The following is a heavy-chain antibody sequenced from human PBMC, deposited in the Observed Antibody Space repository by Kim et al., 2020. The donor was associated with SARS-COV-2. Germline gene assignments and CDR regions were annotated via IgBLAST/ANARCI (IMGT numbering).Heavy chain of an antibody. CDR2: IWYDGSNK. CDR3: GRQGYSFGSGSYFSRFDP. CDR1: GFSFTDYG. V-gene: IGHV3-33*01. J-gene: IGHJ5*02. D-gene: IGHD3-10*01. Sequence: GGSLRLSCAASGFSFTDYGMDWVRQAPGKGLQWVAVIWYDGSNKFYGDSVKGRFTISRDNPKNMLYLQLNDVTAEDTAVYYCGRQGYSFGSGSYFSRFDPAGRGPLVTVSA.